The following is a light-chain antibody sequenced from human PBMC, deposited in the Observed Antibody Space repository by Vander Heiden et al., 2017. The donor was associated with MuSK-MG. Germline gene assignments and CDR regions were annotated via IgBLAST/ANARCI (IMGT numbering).Light chain of an antibody. CDR2: GAS. CDR1: QTVSIS. J-gene: IGKJ1*01. Sequence: EIVMTQSPATLSVSPGERATLSCRASQTVSISLAWYQQKPGQAPRLLISGASTRAPWNPARFSGRGVGAEFTLTISSLESEDFAVYYCQQYSNWPRTFGQGTKVEIK. V-gene: IGKV3-15*01. CDR3: QQYSNWPRT.